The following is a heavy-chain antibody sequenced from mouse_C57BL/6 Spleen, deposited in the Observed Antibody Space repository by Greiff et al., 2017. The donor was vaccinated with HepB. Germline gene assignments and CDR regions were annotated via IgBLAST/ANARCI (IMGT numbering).Heavy chain of an antibody. V-gene: IGHV1-64*01. Sequence: QVQLQQPGAELVKPGASVKLSCKASGYTFTSYWMHWVKQRPGQGLEWIGMIHPNSGSTNYNEKFKSKATLTVDKSSSTAYMQLSSLTSEDSAVYYCASSGPNWYFDVWGTGTTVTVSS. D-gene: IGHD4-1*01. CDR2: IHPNSGST. CDR3: ASSGPNWYFDV. CDR1: GYTFTSYW. J-gene: IGHJ1*03.